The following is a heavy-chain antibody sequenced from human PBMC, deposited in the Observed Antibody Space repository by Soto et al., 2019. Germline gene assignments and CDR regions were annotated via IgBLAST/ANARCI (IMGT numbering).Heavy chain of an antibody. CDR3: ARDPRGYLDY. CDR2: IKHDGSEK. Sequence: EVQLVESRGGLVQPGGSLTLSCAASGVTCSRYWISLVRQAPRKGMERVANIKHDGSEKSYVDSVKGRFTISRYNAENSLDLQMNGLRAEDPAVYYCARDPRGYLDYWCQGTLVTVAS. D-gene: IGHD3-10*01. CDR1: GVTCSRYW. V-gene: IGHV3-7*01. J-gene: IGHJ4*02.